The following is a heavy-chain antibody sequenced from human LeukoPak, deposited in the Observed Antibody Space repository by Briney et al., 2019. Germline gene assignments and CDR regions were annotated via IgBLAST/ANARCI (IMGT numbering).Heavy chain of an antibody. CDR2: IYHSGSP. CDR1: GGSISSNNW. J-gene: IGHJ4*02. V-gene: IGHV4-4*02. Sequence: PSQTLSLTCTVSGGSISSNNWWGWVRQPPGKGLEWIGEIYHSGSPNYNPSLKSRVTISVDKSRNHFSLNLSSVTAADTAVYYCARVNINNWHSCDYWGQGTLVTVSS. D-gene: IGHD1-1*01. CDR3: ARVNINNWHSCDY.